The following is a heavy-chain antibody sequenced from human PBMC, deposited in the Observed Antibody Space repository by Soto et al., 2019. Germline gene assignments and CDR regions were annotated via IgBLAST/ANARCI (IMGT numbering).Heavy chain of an antibody. D-gene: IGHD5-18*01. CDR3: WRERGGWKTLCLHAFDI. CDR1: GFTFSSYW. J-gene: IGHJ3*02. V-gene: IGHV3-7*05. CDR2: IKQDGSEK. Sequence: GGSLRLSCAASGFTFSSYWMSWVRQAPGKGLEWVANIKQDGSEKYYVDSVKGRFTISRDNAKNSLYLQMNSLRAEDTAVYYWWRERGGWKTLCLHAFDIGAEGIMFTVPS.